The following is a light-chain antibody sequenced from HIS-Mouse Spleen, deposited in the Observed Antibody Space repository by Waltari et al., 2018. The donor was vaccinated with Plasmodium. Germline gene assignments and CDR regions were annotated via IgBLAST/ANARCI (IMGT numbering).Light chain of an antibody. CDR2: KAS. V-gene: IGLV3-25*03. CDR3: QSADSSGTPNWV. Sequence: SYELTQPPSVSVSPGQTARITCSGDALPKQYAYWYQQKPGQAPVLVMYKASERPSGIPERFAGSSSGTTVTLTISGVPAEDEADYYCQSADSSGTPNWVFGGGTKLTVL. J-gene: IGLJ3*02. CDR1: ALPKQY.